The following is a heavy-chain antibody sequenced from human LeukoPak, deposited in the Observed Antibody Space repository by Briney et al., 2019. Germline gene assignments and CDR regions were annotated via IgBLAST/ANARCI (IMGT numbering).Heavy chain of an antibody. J-gene: IGHJ4*02. CDR1: GFNFSSYA. CDR3: AKAWTVTTRGGYFDY. Sequence: GGSLRLSCAASGFNFSSYAMSWVRQAPGKGLEWVSHLSGSGGSTYYADSVEGRFTISRDNSKNTLYLQMNSLRAEDTAVYYCAKAWTVTTRGGYFDYWGQGTLVTVSS. CDR2: LSGSGGST. V-gene: IGHV3-23*01. D-gene: IGHD4-17*01.